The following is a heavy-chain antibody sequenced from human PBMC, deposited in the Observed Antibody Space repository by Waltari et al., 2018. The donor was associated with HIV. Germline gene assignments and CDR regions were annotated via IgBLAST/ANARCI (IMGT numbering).Heavy chain of an antibody. Sequence: QLQLQESGPGLVKPSEPLSLTCIVSGGSVSISHFFWGWLRQPLGKGPELIGSIFYNGSTYYNPSLKTQVTISIDAPKEQFSLRLNSVTVADTGVYYCARTPRGEQWLAYWGQGTQVTVSS. CDR3: ARTPRGEQWLAY. J-gene: IGHJ4*02. V-gene: IGHV4-39*01. D-gene: IGHD6-19*01. CDR2: IFYNGST. CDR1: GGSVSISHFF.